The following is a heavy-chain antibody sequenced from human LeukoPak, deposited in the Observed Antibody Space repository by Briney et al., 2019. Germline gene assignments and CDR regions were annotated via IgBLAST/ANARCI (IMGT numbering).Heavy chain of an antibody. Sequence: HPGGSLRLSCAASGFTFSSYWMSCVRQAPGKGLEWVANIKQDGSEKYYVDSVKGRFTISRDNAKNSLYLQMNSLRAEDTAVYYCARVFVSATVEPRFDYWGQGTLVTVSS. D-gene: IGHD4-23*01. J-gene: IGHJ4*02. V-gene: IGHV3-7*01. CDR1: GFTFSSYW. CDR2: IKQDGSEK. CDR3: ARVFVSATVEPRFDY.